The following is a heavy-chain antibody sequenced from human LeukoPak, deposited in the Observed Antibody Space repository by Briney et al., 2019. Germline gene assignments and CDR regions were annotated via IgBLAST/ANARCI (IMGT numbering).Heavy chain of an antibody. D-gene: IGHD4-17*01. J-gene: IGHJ5*02. Sequence: PSETLSLTCAVYGGSFSGYYWSWIRQPPGKGLEWIGEINHSGSTNYNPSLKSRVTISVDTSKNQFSLKLSSVTAADTAVYYCAGGYTVTLFDPWGQGTLVTVSS. CDR1: GGSFSGYY. CDR2: INHSGST. CDR3: AGGYTVTLFDP. V-gene: IGHV4-34*01.